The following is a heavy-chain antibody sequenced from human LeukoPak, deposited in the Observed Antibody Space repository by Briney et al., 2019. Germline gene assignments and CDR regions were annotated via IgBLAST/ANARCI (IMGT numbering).Heavy chain of an antibody. J-gene: IGHJ4*02. CDR1: GFTFNNYA. Sequence: GGSLRLSCAASGFTFNNYAMSWVRQAPGKGLEWVSVISGSGGTTYYAGSVKGRFTISRDNSKNTLYLQMNTLRADDTAVYYCARDIPGGATTLDYWGQGALVTVSS. CDR2: ISGSGGTT. CDR3: ARDIPGGATTLDY. V-gene: IGHV3-23*01. D-gene: IGHD1-26*01.